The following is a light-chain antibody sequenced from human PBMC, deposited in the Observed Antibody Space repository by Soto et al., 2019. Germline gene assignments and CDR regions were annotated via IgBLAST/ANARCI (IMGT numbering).Light chain of an antibody. Sequence: QSVLTQPASVSGSPGQSITISCTGTSSDVGGYNYVSWDQQHPGKAPKLMIYDVSNRTSGVSNRFSGSKSGNTASLTISGLQAEDEADYYCSSYTTSGSLVFGGGTKLTVL. CDR1: SSDVGGYNY. V-gene: IGLV2-14*01. J-gene: IGLJ2*01. CDR3: SSYTTSGSLV. CDR2: DVS.